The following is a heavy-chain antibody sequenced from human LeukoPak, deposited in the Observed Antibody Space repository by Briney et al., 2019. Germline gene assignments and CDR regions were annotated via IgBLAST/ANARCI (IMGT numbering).Heavy chain of an antibody. Sequence: GRSLRLSCAASGFTFSTYGMHWVRQAPGKRLEWVAVTWYDGSYKYYGDSVKGRFTISRDNSKNTLYLQMASLRVEDTAVYYCERQFDGSHPNAFDIWGQGTMVTVSS. D-gene: IGHD1-26*01. CDR1: GFTFSTYG. J-gene: IGHJ3*02. V-gene: IGHV3-33*01. CDR2: TWYDGSYK. CDR3: ERQFDGSHPNAFDI.